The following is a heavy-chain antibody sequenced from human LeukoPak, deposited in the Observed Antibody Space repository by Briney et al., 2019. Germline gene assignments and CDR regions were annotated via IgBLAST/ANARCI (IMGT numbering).Heavy chain of an antibody. CDR2: IIPIFGTA. CDR1: GFTFTSYY. Sequence: ASVKVSCKASGFTFTSYYMHWVRQAPGQGLEWMGGIIPIFGTANYAQKFQGRVTITADKSTSTAYMELSSLRSEDTAVYYCARWKVVVVAAAYFDYWGQGTLVTVSS. J-gene: IGHJ4*02. D-gene: IGHD2-15*01. CDR3: ARWKVVVVAAAYFDY. V-gene: IGHV1-69*06.